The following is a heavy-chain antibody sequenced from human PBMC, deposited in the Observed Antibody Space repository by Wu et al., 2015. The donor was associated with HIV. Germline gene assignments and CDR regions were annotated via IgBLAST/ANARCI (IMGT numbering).Heavy chain of an antibody. CDR3: ATTVGLCSGVSCKRRGAFGM. Sequence: QVQVVQSGAEVKKPGASVKVSCKVSGYTLTDLSIRWVRQAPGEGLEWMGSFDPEDGETIYAQKFQGRFIMTGDTSKDTAYMELSSLTSDDTAVFFCATTVGLCSGVSCKRRGAFGMWGQGTLVTVSS. CDR2: FDPEDGET. V-gene: IGHV1-24*01. J-gene: IGHJ3*02. D-gene: IGHD2-15*01. CDR1: GYTLTDLS.